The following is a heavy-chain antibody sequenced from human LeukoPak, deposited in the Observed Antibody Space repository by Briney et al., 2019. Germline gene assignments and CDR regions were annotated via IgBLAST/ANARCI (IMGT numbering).Heavy chain of an antibody. D-gene: IGHD6-19*01. CDR3: AKDEGYSSGWPDAFDI. J-gene: IGHJ3*02. Sequence: GGSLRLSCAASGFTFSSYAMTWVRQAPGKGLEWVLAISGSGGSTYYADSVKGRFTISRDNSKNTLYLQMNSLRAEDTAVYYCAKDEGYSSGWPDAFDIWGQGTMVTVSS. CDR2: ISGSGGST. V-gene: IGHV3-23*01. CDR1: GFTFSSYA.